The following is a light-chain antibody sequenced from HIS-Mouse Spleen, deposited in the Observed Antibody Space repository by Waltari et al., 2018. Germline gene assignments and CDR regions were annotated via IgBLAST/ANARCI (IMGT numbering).Light chain of an antibody. CDR3: QVWDSSSDHYV. CDR1: NIGRKR. J-gene: IGLJ1*01. CDR2: DDS. V-gene: IGLV3-21*03. Sequence: SYVLTPPPSVSVAPGKTARITCGGNNIGRKRVHWYQQKPGQAPVLVVYDDSDRPSGIPERFSGSNSGNTATLTISRVEAGDEADYYCQVWDSSSDHYVFGTGTKVTVL.